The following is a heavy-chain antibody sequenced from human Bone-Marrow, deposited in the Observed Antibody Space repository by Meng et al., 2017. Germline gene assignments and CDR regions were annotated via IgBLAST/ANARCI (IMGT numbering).Heavy chain of an antibody. CDR2: INSANGNV. Sequence: QVQLMQSGAEVKWPGAAVIISCKASGYTFTTHPMHWVRQAPGQRLEWMGWINSANGNVKYSETFQGRVTLTRDTSASTAYMTLSSLRSADTAVYYCSREGKRGGYFDYWGQGSLVTVSS. CDR3: SREGKRGGYFDY. J-gene: IGHJ4*02. D-gene: IGHD3-10*01. V-gene: IGHV1-3*01. CDR1: GYTFTTHP.